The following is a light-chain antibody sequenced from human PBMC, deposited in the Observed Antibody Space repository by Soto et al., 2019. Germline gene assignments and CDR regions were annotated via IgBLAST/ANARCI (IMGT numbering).Light chain of an antibody. V-gene: IGLV2-14*01. CDR3: SSYTSSTPYV. CDR2: DVS. CDR1: SSDVGGYNY. Sequence: QSVLTQPPSASGSPGQSVTISCTGTSSDVGGYNYVSWYQQHPGKAPKLMIYDVSNRPSGVSNRFSGSKSGNTASLTISGLQAEDEADYYCSSYTSSTPYVFGTGTKLTVL. J-gene: IGLJ1*01.